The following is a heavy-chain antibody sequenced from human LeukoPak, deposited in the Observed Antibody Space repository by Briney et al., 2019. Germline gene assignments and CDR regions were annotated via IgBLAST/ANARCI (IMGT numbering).Heavy chain of an antibody. CDR2: MYLSGTT. CDR3: AGLVGRYSSGLYYYYFDY. Sequence: SETLSLTCTVSGDSINSLDLWSWVRQPPGKGLEWIGEMYLSGTTHSNPSVKSRVTITIDKSKNQFFLNLSSVTAADTAVYYCAGLVGRYSSGLYYYYFDYWGQGTLVTVSS. J-gene: IGHJ4*02. CDR1: GDSINSLDL. D-gene: IGHD3-22*01. V-gene: IGHV4-4*02.